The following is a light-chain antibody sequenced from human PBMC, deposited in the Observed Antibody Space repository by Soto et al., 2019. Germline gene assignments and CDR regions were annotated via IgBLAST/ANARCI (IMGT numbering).Light chain of an antibody. Sequence: EIVLTQSPGTLSLSPWEGATLSCRASQSISDTLAWYQQKPGQAPRLLIYDASSRATGIPDRFSGGGSGTDFTLTISRLEPEDFAVYYCQQFSSYPLTFGGGTKVDIK. CDR1: QSISDT. J-gene: IGKJ4*01. V-gene: IGKV3-20*01. CDR3: QQFSSYPLT. CDR2: DAS.